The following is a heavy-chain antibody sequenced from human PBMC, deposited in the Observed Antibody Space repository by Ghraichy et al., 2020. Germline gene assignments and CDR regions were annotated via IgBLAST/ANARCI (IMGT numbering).Heavy chain of an antibody. CDR3: ARDGNFDY. CDR1: GYTFTGFY. CDR2: INPNSGDT. V-gene: IGHV1-2*02. Sequence: ASVKVSCKSSGYTFTGFYMHWVRQAPGQGLEWMGWINPNSGDTNYAQRFQGRVTMTRDTSITTAYMELNRLTSDDTAVYYCARDGNFDYWGQGTVVTVSS. J-gene: IGHJ4*02.